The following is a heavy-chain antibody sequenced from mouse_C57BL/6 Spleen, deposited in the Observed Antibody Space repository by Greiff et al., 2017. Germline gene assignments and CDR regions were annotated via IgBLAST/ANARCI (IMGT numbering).Heavy chain of an antibody. CDR1: GYTFTSYG. V-gene: IGHV1-81*01. CDR3: ARWGLLPSRDY. CDR2: IYPRSGNT. D-gene: IGHD2-3*01. J-gene: IGHJ4*01. Sequence: VQLQQSGAELARPGASVKLSCKASGYTFTSYGISWVKQRTGPGLEWIGEIYPRSGNTYYNEKFKGKATLTADKSSSTADMELRSLTSEDSAVYFSARWGLLPSRDYWGQGTSVTVSS.